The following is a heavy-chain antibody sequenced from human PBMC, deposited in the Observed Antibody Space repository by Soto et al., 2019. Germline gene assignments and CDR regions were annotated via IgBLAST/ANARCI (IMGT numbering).Heavy chain of an antibody. CDR2: ISYDGSNK. CDR1: GFTVGSYA. J-gene: IGHJ6*02. D-gene: IGHD1-26*01. CDR3: AKGRSYYYYYYGVDV. Sequence: GGSLRLSCAAAGFTVGSYAMHWVRQAPGKGLEWVAVISYDGSNKYYADSVKGRFTISRDNSKNTLYLQMNSLRAEDTALYYCAKGRSYYYYYYGVDVWGQGT. V-gene: IGHV3-30-3*01.